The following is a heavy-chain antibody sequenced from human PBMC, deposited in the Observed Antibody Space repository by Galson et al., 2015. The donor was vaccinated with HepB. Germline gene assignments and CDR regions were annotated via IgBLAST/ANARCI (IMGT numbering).Heavy chain of an antibody. CDR3: ATDYGSGRRGVFDL. CDR1: GYTLTKLS. D-gene: IGHD3-10*01. J-gene: IGHJ3*01. CDR2: FDPEDGET. Sequence: SVKVSCKVSGYTLTKLSMHWVRQAPGKGLEWMGGFDPEDGETIYAQKFQGRVTMTEDTSTDTAYMELSSLRSEDTAVYWCATDYGSGRRGVFDLWGQGTMVTVSS. V-gene: IGHV1-24*01.